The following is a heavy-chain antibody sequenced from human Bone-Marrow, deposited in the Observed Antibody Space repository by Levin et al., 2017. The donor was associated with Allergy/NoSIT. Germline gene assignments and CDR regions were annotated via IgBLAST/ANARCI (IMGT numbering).Heavy chain of an antibody. CDR3: ARVLAAAGTSYFDY. CDR2: IIPILGIA. D-gene: IGHD6-13*01. Sequence: PGGSLRLSCKASGGTFSSYAISWVRQAPGQGLEWMGRIIPILGIANYAQKFQGRVTITADKSTSTAYMERSSLRSGDTAVYYCARVLAAAGTSYFDYWGQGTLVTVSS. CDR1: GGTFSSYA. V-gene: IGHV1-69*04. J-gene: IGHJ4*02.